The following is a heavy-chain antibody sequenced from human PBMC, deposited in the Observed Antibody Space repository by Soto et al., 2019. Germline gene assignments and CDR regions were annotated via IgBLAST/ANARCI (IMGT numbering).Heavy chain of an antibody. D-gene: IGHD3-3*01. CDR2: IYWDDDK. CDR1: GFSLTTSGVG. Sequence: QITLNESGPTQVKPRQTLTLTCTFSGFSLTTSGVGVGWIRQSPGKAPEWLALIYWDDDKRYRPSLKSRLTIPKDTSKNQVVLTMAGLDPADTATYYRAHRVLRTVFGLVTTTAIYFDFWGQGTPVAVSS. V-gene: IGHV2-5*02. CDR3: AHRVLRTVFGLVTTTAIYFDF. J-gene: IGHJ4*02.